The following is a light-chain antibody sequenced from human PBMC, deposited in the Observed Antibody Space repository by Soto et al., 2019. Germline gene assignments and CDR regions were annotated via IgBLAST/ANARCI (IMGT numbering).Light chain of an antibody. CDR2: DAS. CDR1: QDISNN. V-gene: IGKV1-33*01. J-gene: IGKJ2*01. Sequence: DIQMTQSPSSLSASVGDRVTITCQASQDISNNLNWYQQKPGKAPKLLIYDASNLETGVPSRFSGGGSGTDFTFTISSLQPEDIATYYCQQYDNTPGYTFGQGTKVEIK. CDR3: QQYDNTPGYT.